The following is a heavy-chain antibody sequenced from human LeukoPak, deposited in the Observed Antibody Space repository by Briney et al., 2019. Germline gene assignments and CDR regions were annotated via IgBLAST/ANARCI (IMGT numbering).Heavy chain of an antibody. D-gene: IGHD1-26*01. CDR3: ARLLSSGGSYD. V-gene: IGHV3-7*01. J-gene: IGHJ4*02. CDR2: IKQEGSEK. CDR1: GCTFSSYW. Sequence: GGSLRLCCAAAGCTFSSYWMSWVRKARGKGLELVANIKQEGSEKYYVDSVKGRFTISRDNAKNSLYLQMNSLRAEDTAVYYCARLLSSGGSYDWGQGTLVTVSS.